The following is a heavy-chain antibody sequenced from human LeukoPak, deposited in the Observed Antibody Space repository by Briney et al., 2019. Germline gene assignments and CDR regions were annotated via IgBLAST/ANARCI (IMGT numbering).Heavy chain of an antibody. J-gene: IGHJ4*02. V-gene: IGHV1-18*04. CDR1: SYTFTSYG. D-gene: IGHD2-2*01. Sequence: GASVKVSCKASSYTFTSYGISWVRQAPGQGLEWMGWISVYNGNTNYAQKLQGRVTMTRDTSTSTAYIDLRSLRSDDTAVYYCAREVRYCSSTSCPFDYWGQGTLVTVSS. CDR3: AREVRYCSSTSCPFDY. CDR2: ISVYNGNT.